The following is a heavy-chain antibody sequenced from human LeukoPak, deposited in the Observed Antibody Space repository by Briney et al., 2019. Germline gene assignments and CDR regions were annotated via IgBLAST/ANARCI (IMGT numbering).Heavy chain of an antibody. D-gene: IGHD3-16*01. CDR3: AKDDAWGRYKD. V-gene: IGHV3-7*03. Sequence: GGSLRLSCTASGFTFSSYWMTWVRQAPGKGMEWVANIKQDGSEKYYVDSVKGRFTISRDNSKNTVSPQMNSLRGDDTAVYYCAKDDAWGRYKDWGQGTLVTVSS. J-gene: IGHJ1*01. CDR1: GFTFSSYW. CDR2: IKQDGSEK.